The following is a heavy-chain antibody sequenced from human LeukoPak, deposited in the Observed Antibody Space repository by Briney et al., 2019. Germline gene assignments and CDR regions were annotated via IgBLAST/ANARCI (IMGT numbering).Heavy chain of an antibody. J-gene: IGHJ4*02. CDR2: INHSGST. CDR1: GGSFSGYY. CDR3: ARLYGSGNN. D-gene: IGHD3-10*01. Sequence: SETLSLTCAVYGGSFSGYYWSWIRQPPGKGLEWIGEINHSGSTNYNPSLKSRVTISVDTSKNQFSLKLSSVTAADTAVYYCARLYGSGNNWGQGTLVTVSS. V-gene: IGHV4-34*01.